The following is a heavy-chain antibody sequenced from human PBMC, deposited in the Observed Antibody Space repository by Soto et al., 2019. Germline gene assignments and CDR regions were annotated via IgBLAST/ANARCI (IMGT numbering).Heavy chain of an antibody. J-gene: IGHJ4*02. CDR1: EFTFSSYA. V-gene: IGHV3-23*01. D-gene: IGHD2-2*02. CDR3: AREGYCSTTSCYTYFDS. CDR2: ISGSGDNT. Sequence: QPGGSLRLSCAAAEFTFSSYAMSWVRQAPGKGLEWVSSISGSGDNTFYADSVKGRFTISRDNSKNTLHLQMSSLRGEDTAVYYCAREGYCSTTSCYTYFDSWGQGTLVTVSS.